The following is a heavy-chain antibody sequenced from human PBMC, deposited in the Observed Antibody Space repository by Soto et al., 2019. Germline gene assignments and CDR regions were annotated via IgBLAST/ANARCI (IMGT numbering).Heavy chain of an antibody. D-gene: IGHD3-3*01. CDR1: GGTFSNYA. CDR3: ARDAIFGVVIRGIDYYYGMYV. CDR2: IIPIFGTT. J-gene: IGHJ6*02. V-gene: IGHV1-69*13. Sequence: GASVKVSCKASGGTFSNYAISWVRQAPGQGLEWMGGIIPIFGTTNYAQKFQGRVTITADESTSTAYMELSSLRSEDTAVYYCARDAIFGVVIRGIDYYYGMYVWGQGTTVTVSS.